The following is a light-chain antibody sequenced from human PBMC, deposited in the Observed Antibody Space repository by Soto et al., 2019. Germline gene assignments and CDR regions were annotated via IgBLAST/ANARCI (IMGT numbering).Light chain of an antibody. J-gene: IGLJ2*01. CDR1: SSDVGGYNY. V-gene: IGLV2-8*01. Sequence: QSVLTQPPSASGSPGQSVTISCTGTSSDVGGYNYVSWYQQHPGKAPKLMIYEVSKRPSGVPDRFSASNSGNTASLPVSGLQPQDEADYYGSSYAGSNTVFGGGTQLTVL. CDR2: EVS. CDR3: SSYAGSNTV.